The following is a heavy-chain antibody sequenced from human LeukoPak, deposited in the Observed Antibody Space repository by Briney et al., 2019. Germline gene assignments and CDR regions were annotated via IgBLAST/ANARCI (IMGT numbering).Heavy chain of an antibody. CDR3: ARDSAIGDSDTYDI. CDR2: INHSGST. V-gene: IGHV4-34*01. CDR1: GGSFSGYY. D-gene: IGHD4-17*01. Sequence: SETLSLTCAVYGGSFSGYYWSWIRQPPGKGLEWIGEINHSGSTNYNPSLKSRVTLSVDKSKNQFSLKLTSVIVADTAVYYCARDSAIGDSDTYDIWGQGAMVTVSS. J-gene: IGHJ3*02.